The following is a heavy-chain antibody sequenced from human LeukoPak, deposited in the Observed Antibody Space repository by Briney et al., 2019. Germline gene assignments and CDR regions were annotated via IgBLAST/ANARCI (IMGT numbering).Heavy chain of an antibody. CDR1: GSSYSRLC. V-gene: IGHV4-34*01. CDR3: ARRSWIVGAYYFDY. Sequence: SETLSLTCVVYGSSYSRLCWSGIRQRPGKGLEWIGETNHSGSTNYNPSLKSRVTISVDTSKNQFSLKLSSVSAADTAVYYCARRSWIVGAYYFDYWGQGTLVTVSS. D-gene: IGHD1-26*01. J-gene: IGHJ4*02. CDR2: TNHSGST.